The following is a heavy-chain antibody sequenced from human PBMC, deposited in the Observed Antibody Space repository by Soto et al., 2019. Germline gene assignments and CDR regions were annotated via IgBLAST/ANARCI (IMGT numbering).Heavy chain of an antibody. CDR1: GYTFSGYY. Sequence: GASVKVYCKASGYTFSGYYMHWVRQAPGQGLEWMGWINPNTGGINYAQKFQGRVTMTRDTSISTVYMELSRLRSDDTAVYYCAREDDDGWFDPWGQGTLVTVSS. CDR3: AREDDDGWFDP. CDR2: INPNTGGI. V-gene: IGHV1-2*02. J-gene: IGHJ5*02. D-gene: IGHD3-3*01.